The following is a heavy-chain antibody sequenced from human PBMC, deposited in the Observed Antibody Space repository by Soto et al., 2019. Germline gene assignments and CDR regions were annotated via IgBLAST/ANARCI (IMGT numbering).Heavy chain of an antibody. D-gene: IGHD2-8*01. V-gene: IGHV3-30*18. J-gene: IGHJ6*02. CDR1: GFTFSSYG. CDR2: ISYDGSNK. CDR3: AKLYSRYGMDV. Sequence: TGGSLRLSCAASGFTFSSYGMRWVRQAPGKGLEWVAVISYDGSNKYYADSVKGRFTISRDNSKNTLYLQMNSLRAEDTAVYYCAKLYSRYGMDVWGQGTTVTVSS.